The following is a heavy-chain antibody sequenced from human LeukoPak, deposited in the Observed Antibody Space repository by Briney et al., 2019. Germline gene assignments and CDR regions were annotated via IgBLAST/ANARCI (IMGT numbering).Heavy chain of an antibody. CDR3: ARDRLEFDY. J-gene: IGHJ4*02. Sequence: GGSLRLSCAASGFTFSSSTMNWVRQAPGQGLEWVSSISSSSSNTHYADSVKGRFTISRDNAKNSLYLQMNSLRAEDTAVYYCARDRLEFDYWGQGTLVTVSS. CDR2: ISSSSSNT. CDR1: GFTFSSST. V-gene: IGHV3-21*01. D-gene: IGHD1-1*01.